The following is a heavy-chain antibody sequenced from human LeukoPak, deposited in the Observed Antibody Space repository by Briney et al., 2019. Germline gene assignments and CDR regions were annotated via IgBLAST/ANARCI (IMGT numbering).Heavy chain of an antibody. J-gene: IGHJ6*03. V-gene: IGHV4-59*01. CDR2: IHHSGTT. Sequence: SETLSLTCTVSGGSISSYYWSWIRQPPGRGLEWLGFIHHSGTTNYNPSLKSRVTISVDRSKKQFSLKVTSVTAADTAVYYCARIYCSSATRFPFSRYYQYHYMDVWGKGTTVTVSS. D-gene: IGHD2-2*01. CDR3: ARIYCSSATRFPFSRYYQYHYMDV. CDR1: GGSISSYY.